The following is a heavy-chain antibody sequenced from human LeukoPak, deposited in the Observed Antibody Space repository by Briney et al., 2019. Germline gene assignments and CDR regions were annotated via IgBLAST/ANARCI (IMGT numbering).Heavy chain of an antibody. CDR1: GYSFTSYW. V-gene: IGHV5-51*01. J-gene: IGHJ3*02. CDR2: IYPGDSDT. Sequence: GESLQISCKGSGYSFTSYWIGWVRQMPGKGLEWMGVIYPGDSDTRYSPSFQGQVTISADKSISTVYLQWSSLKASDTAMYYCARVYSSGWLRFDAFDIWGQGTMVTVSS. D-gene: IGHD6-19*01. CDR3: ARVYSSGWLRFDAFDI.